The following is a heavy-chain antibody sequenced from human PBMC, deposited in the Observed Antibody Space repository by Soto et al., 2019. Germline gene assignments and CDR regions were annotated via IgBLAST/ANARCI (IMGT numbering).Heavy chain of an antibody. CDR2: ISAYNGNT. CDR3: ARGNIVLMVYAIGEFDY. J-gene: IGHJ4*02. V-gene: IGHV1-18*01. D-gene: IGHD2-8*01. CDR1: GYTFTRYG. Sequence: QVQLVQSGAEVKKPGASVKVSCKASGYTFTRYGISWVRQAPGQGLEWMGWISAYNGNTNYAQKLQGRVTMTTDTSPSTAYMELRSLRSDDTAVYYCARGNIVLMVYAIGEFDYWGQGTLVTVSS.